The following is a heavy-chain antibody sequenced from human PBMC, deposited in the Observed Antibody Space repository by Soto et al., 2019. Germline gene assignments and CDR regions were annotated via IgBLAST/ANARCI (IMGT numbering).Heavy chain of an antibody. CDR3: ARDPTLFVTRHWFDP. Sequence: ASVKVSCKASGYTFTSYAMHWVRQAPGQRLEWMGWINAGNGNTKYSQKFQGRVTITRDTSASTAYMELSSLRSEDTAVYYCARDPTLFVTRHWFDPWGQGTLVTVSS. V-gene: IGHV1-3*01. CDR1: GYTFTSYA. CDR2: INAGNGNT. J-gene: IGHJ5*02. D-gene: IGHD2-21*01.